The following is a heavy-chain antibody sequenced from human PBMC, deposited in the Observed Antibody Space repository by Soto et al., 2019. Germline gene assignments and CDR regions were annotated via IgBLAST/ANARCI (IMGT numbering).Heavy chain of an antibody. J-gene: IGHJ6*02. CDR1: GYSFTSYW. D-gene: IGHD6-6*01. CDR3: ARRKVAARPGGLDYYYGMDV. Sequence: PGESLKISCKGSGYSFTSYWISWVRQMPGKGLEWMGRIDPSDSYTNYSPPFQGHVTISADKSVSTAYLQWSSLKASDTAMYYCARRKVAARPGGLDYYYGMDVWGQGTTVTVSS. CDR2: IDPSDSYT. V-gene: IGHV5-10-1*01.